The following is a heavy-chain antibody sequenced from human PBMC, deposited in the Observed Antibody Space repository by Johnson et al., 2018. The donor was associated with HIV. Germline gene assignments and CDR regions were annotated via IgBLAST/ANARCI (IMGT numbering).Heavy chain of an antibody. Sequence: QMQLVESGGGVVQPGGSLRLSCAASGFTFSSYGMHWVRQAPGKGLEWVTFIQYDGSNKYYADSVKGRFTISRDNSKNTLYLQMNSLKTEDTAVYHCTTTRILWFGDLSNAFDIWGQGTMVTVSS. J-gene: IGHJ3*02. CDR1: GFTFSSYG. D-gene: IGHD3-10*01. CDR2: IQYDGSNK. CDR3: TTTRILWFGDLSNAFDI. V-gene: IGHV3-30*02.